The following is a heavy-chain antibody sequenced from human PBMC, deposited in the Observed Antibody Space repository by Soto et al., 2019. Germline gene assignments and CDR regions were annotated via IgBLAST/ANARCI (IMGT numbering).Heavy chain of an antibody. CDR1: GGSISSGGYY. Sequence: SETLSLTCTVSGGSISSGGYYWSWIRQHPGKGLEWIGYIYYSGSTYYNPSLKSRVTISVDTSKNHFSLKLSSVTAADTAVYYFARLASNRLAYYYYYGMDVWGQGTTVTVSS. D-gene: IGHD4-4*01. V-gene: IGHV4-31*03. CDR3: ARLASNRLAYYYYYGMDV. J-gene: IGHJ6*02. CDR2: IYYSGST.